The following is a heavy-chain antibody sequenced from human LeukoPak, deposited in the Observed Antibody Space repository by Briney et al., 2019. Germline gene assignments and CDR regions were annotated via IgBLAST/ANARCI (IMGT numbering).Heavy chain of an antibody. CDR3: ARDFWSGCDY. D-gene: IGHD3-3*01. V-gene: IGHV3-7*01. Sequence: GESLRLSCAASGFTFSRYWMSWVRQAPGKGVEWVANIKQDGSEKYYVDPVKGRFTISRDNAKNSLYLQMNSLRAEDTAVYYCARDFWSGCDYWGQGTLVTVSS. J-gene: IGHJ4*02. CDR1: GFTFSRYW. CDR2: IKQDGSEK.